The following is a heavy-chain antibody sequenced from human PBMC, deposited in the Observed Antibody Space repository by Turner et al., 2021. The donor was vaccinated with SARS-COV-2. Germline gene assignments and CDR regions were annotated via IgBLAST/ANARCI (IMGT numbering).Heavy chain of an antibody. CDR3: ARSPGYYFDY. J-gene: IGHJ4*02. Sequence: EVQLVESGGGLVQPGGSLRLSCAASGFTFSRYWMSWVRQAPGKGLDWVGNRKQDGSEKHFVDSVKGRFTISRDNAKNSLSLQMNSLRAEDTAVYYCARSPGYYFDYWGQGTLVTVSS. CDR2: RKQDGSEK. CDR1: GFTFSRYW. V-gene: IGHV3-7*01. D-gene: IGHD2-2*01.